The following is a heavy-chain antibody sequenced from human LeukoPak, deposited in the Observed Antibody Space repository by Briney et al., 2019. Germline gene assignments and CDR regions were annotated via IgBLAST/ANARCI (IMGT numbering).Heavy chain of an antibody. J-gene: IGHJ6*03. CDR3: ARVGSGWYPPHPYYMDV. D-gene: IGHD6-19*01. Sequence: TGGSLRLSCAASGFTFSSYEMNWVRQAPGKGLEWVSYISSSGSTIYYADSVKGRFTISRDNAKNSLYLQMNSLRAEDTAVYYCARVGSGWYPPHPYYMDVWGKGTTVTVSS. CDR1: GFTFSSYE. CDR2: ISSSGSTI. V-gene: IGHV3-48*03.